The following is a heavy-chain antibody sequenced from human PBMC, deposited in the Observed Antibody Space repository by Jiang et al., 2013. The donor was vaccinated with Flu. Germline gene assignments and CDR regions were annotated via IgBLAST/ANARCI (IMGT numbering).Heavy chain of an antibody. D-gene: IGHD6-19*01. CDR3: ARGGQWLEY. Sequence: GAEVKKPGASVKVSCEVSGDTFTSDGITWVRQAPGQGLEWMGWISTYSGHAQYAENFTGRVTMTTDTSTSTAYMDLSSLRSDDTALYYCARGGQWLEYWGQGTQVTVSS. CDR1: GDTFTSDG. CDR2: ISTYSGHA. V-gene: IGHV1-18*01. J-gene: IGHJ4*02.